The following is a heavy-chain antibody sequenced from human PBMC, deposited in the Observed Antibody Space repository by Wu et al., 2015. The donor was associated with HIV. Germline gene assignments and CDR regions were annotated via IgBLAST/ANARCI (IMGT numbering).Heavy chain of an antibody. V-gene: IGHV1-69*13. D-gene: IGHD3-22*01. Sequence: QVQLVQSGAEVKKPGSSVKVSCKASGGTFSSYAISWVRQAPGQGLEWMGRIIPIFGTANYAQKFQGRVTTTADESTSTAYMELSSLRSEDTAVYYCARDLLVYYDSSGQYYFDYWGQGTLVTVSS. CDR2: IIPIFGTA. J-gene: IGHJ4*02. CDR3: ARDLLVYYDSSGQYYFDY. CDR1: GGTFSSYA.